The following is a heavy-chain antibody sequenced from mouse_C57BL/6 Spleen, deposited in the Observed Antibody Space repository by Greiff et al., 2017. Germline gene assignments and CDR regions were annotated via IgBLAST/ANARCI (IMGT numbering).Heavy chain of an antibody. Sequence: QVQLQQPGAELVMPGASVKLSCKASGYTFTSYWMHWVKQRPGQGLEWIGEIDPSDSYTNYNQKFKGKATLTVDKSSSTAYMQLSSLTSEDSAVYYCDKCFCSYGRRDYFDYWGQGTTLTVSS. CDR2: IDPSDSYT. J-gene: IGHJ2*01. D-gene: IGHD1-1*01. CDR1: GYTFTSYW. CDR3: DKCFCSYGRRDYFDY. V-gene: IGHV1-69*01.